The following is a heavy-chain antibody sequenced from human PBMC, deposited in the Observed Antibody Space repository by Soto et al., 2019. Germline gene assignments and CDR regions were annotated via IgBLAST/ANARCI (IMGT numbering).Heavy chain of an antibody. CDR2: ISYDGSNT. V-gene: IGHV3-30-3*01. J-gene: IGHJ4*02. D-gene: IGHD5-18*01. Sequence: QVQLVESGGGVVQPGRSLRLSCAASGFTFSSYAMHWVRQAPGKGLEWVAVISYDGSNTYYADSVKGRFTISRDNSKKTLYLQMNSLRAEDTAVYYCARETIQLWTHWGQGTLVTVSS. CDR3: ARETIQLWTH. CDR1: GFTFSSYA.